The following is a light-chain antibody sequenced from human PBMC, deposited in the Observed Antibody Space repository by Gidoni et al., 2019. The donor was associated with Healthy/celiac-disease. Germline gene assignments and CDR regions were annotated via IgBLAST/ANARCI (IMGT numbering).Light chain of an antibody. Sequence: IVLTPSPGTLSLSPGERATLSCRASQSVSSSHLAWYQQKPGQAPRLLIYGASSRATGIPDRFSGSGSGTDCTLTISRLEPEDFAVYYCQQYGSSPLTFGGXTKVEIK. CDR1: QSVSSSH. J-gene: IGKJ4*01. V-gene: IGKV3-20*01. CDR3: QQYGSSPLT. CDR2: GAS.